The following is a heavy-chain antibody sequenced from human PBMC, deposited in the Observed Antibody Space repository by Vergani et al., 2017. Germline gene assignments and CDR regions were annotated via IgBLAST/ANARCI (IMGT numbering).Heavy chain of an antibody. J-gene: IGHJ4*02. CDR3: VKDARGAGGYDSGFHD. Sequence: VRLQESGPGLVKPSETLALTCNVSGGSISSYYWGWIRQSPKRGLEWIGYIYHSGSTKYNPSLKSRVTMSVDTSKNQFSLRLSSVTAADTAVYYCVKDARGAGGYDSGFHDWGQGTLVRVSS. D-gene: IGHD5-12*01. CDR1: GGSISSYY. CDR2: IYHSGST. V-gene: IGHV4-59*12.